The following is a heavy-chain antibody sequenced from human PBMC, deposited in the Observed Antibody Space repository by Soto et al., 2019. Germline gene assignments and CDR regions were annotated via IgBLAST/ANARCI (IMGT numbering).Heavy chain of an antibody. CDR2: IFPKFGTT. CDR1: GDTDTNYV. Sequence: SVKVSCKASGDTDTNYVISWVRQAPGQGLEWMGGIFPKFGTTYSAQKLQDRLTITADESTSTVYMQLSSLRLDDTAVYYCEAEMTFGKLSVVWGQGTTATVSS. CDR3: EAEMTFGKLSVV. V-gene: IGHV1-69*13. J-gene: IGHJ6*02. D-gene: IGHD3-16*02.